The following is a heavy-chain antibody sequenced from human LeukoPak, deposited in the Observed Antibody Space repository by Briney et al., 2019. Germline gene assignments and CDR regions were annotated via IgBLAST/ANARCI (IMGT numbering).Heavy chain of an antibody. V-gene: IGHV4-4*07. CDR1: GGSISSYY. CDR3: ARGPRFGELLWHWFDP. Sequence: SETLSLTCTVSGGSISSYYWSWIRQPAGKGLEWIGRIYTSGSTNYNPSLKSRVTISEDTSKNQFSLKLRPVTAADTAVYYCARGPRFGELLWHWFDPWGQGTLVTVSS. J-gene: IGHJ5*02. D-gene: IGHD3-10*01. CDR2: IYTSGST.